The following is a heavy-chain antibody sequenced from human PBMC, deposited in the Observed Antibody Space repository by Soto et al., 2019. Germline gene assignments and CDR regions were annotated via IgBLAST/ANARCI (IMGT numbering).Heavy chain of an antibody. CDR1: GYTFTSYY. CDR2: INPSGGST. Sequence: QVQLVQSGAEVKKPGASVKVSCKASGYTFTSYYMHWVRQAPGQGLAWMGIINPSGGSTSYAQKFQGRVTMTRDTYTSTVYMEVSCLSSEDTAVYYCAGDLGYYMAVWGKGTTVTVSS. V-gene: IGHV1-46*03. J-gene: IGHJ6*03. CDR3: AGDLGYYMAV. D-gene: IGHD7-27*01.